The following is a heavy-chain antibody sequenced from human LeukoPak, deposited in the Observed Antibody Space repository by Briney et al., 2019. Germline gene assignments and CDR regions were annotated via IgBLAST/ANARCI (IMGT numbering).Heavy chain of an antibody. Sequence: LRLSCTTSGFTFGDYAMSWVRQAPGKGLEWIGEINHSGNTNYNPSLKSRVTISVDTSKNQFSLKLSSVTAADTAVYYCVTEPGYCTGGRCYGGWFDPWGQGTLVTVSS. CDR3: VTEPGYCTGGRCYGGWFDP. D-gene: IGHD2-15*01. J-gene: IGHJ5*02. CDR2: INHSGNT. CDR1: GFTFGDYA. V-gene: IGHV4-34*01.